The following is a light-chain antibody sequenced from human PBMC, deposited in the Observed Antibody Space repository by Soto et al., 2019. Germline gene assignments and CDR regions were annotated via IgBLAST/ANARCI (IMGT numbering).Light chain of an antibody. CDR3: QQGFT. J-gene: IGKJ3*01. V-gene: IGKV1-9*01. CDR1: KGISSY. Sequence: DIQLTQSPSFLSASVGDRVTITCRASKGISSYLAWYQQKPGKAPKLLIYAASTLQSGVPSRFSGSGSGTEFTITISRLQTEDFATYYCQQGFTFGPGTKVDIK. CDR2: AAS.